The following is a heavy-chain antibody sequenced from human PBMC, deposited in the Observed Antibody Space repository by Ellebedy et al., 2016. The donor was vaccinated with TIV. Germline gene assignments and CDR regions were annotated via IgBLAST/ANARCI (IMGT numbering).Heavy chain of an antibody. V-gene: IGHV1-69*13. J-gene: IGHJ4*02. Sequence: ASVKVSXKASGATFSSYAISWVRQAPGQGLEWMGGIIPNFAAATYAQKFQGRFTITADESTSKAYMELSSLRSEDTAVYYCARADDTSGYYFDYWGQGTLVTASS. CDR1: GATFSSYA. CDR3: ARADDTSGYYFDY. D-gene: IGHD3-22*01. CDR2: IIPNFAAA.